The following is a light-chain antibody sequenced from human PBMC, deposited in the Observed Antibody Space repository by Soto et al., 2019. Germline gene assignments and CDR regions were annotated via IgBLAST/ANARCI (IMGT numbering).Light chain of an antibody. V-gene: IGKV1-9*01. CDR3: QHLNSYPYT. Sequence: DIQLSQSPSFLSASVGDRVTITCRASQGISSYLAWYQQKPGKAPKLLIYAASTLQSGVPSRFSGSGSGTEFTLTISSRQPEDFATYYCQHLNSYPYTFGQGTKLEIK. CDR1: QGISSY. CDR2: AAS. J-gene: IGKJ2*01.